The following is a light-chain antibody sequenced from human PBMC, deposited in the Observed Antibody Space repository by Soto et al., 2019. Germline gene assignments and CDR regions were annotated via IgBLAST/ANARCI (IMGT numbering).Light chain of an antibody. CDR1: QSISSC. Sequence: DIQMTQSPSTLSASVGDRATITCRASQSISSCLAWYQQKPGKAPKLLIYKAASLESGVTSRFSGSRCGTEFTIPIISLQADDVATYYCQQYNSYLTWTFGQGTKVEIK. J-gene: IGKJ1*01. CDR2: KAA. CDR3: QQYNSYLTWT. V-gene: IGKV1-5*03.